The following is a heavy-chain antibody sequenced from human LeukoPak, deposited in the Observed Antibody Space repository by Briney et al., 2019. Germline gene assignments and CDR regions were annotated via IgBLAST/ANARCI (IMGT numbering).Heavy chain of an antibody. V-gene: IGHV4-59*08. Sequence: PSETLSLTCTVSGGSISSYYWSWIQQPPGKGLEWIGYIYYSGSTSYNPSFKSRVTILVDTSKNQFSLKLSCVTAADTAVYYCARHERDASLDHALDIWGQGTMVTVSS. J-gene: IGHJ3*02. CDR1: GGSISSYY. D-gene: IGHD5-24*01. CDR3: ARHERDASLDHALDI. CDR2: IYYSGST.